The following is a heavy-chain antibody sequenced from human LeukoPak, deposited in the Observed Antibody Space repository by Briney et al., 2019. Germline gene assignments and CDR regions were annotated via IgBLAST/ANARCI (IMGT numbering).Heavy chain of an antibody. CDR2: ISGSGGST. CDR1: GFTFSTYA. V-gene: IGHV3-23*01. CDR3: AKESGYDFYYYYYMDV. J-gene: IGHJ6*03. D-gene: IGHD5-12*01. Sequence: GGSLRLSCAASGFTFSTYAMTWVRQAPGKGLEWVSAISGSGGSTYYADSVKGRFTISRDNSKNTLYLQMNSLRAEDTAVYYCAKESGYDFYYYYYMDVWGKGTTVTVSS.